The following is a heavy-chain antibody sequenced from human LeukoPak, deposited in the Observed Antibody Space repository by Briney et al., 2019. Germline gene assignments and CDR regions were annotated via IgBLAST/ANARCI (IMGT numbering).Heavy chain of an antibody. CDR2: ISSSNSTI. Sequence: GGSLRLSCAASGFIFSSYSMNWVRQAPGKGLEWASYISSSNSTIYYADSVKGRFTISRDNAKNSLYLQMNSLRAEDTAVYFCARERGSFVDYWGQGTLVTVSS. CDR1: GFIFSSYS. V-gene: IGHV3-48*04. J-gene: IGHJ4*02. D-gene: IGHD1-26*01. CDR3: ARERGSFVDY.